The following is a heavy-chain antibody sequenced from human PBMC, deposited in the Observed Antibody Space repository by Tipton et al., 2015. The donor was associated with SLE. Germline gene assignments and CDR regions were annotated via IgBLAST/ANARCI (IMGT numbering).Heavy chain of an antibody. J-gene: IGHJ5*01. V-gene: IGHV3-48*02. CDR2: IGRSSDTI. Sequence: SLRLSCATSGFTFSTYSMNWVRQAPGKGLEWVSYIGRSSDTIFYAESVKGRFSISRDNAKNALYLQMSSLRDDDTAVYYCARESSGWDSDRFDSWGQGTLVTVSS. CDR3: ARESSGWDSDRFDS. D-gene: IGHD6-19*01. CDR1: GFTFSTYS.